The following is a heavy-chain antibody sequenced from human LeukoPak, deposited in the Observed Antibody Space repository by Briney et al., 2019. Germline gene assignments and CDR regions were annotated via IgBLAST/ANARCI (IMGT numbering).Heavy chain of an antibody. CDR3: ARFSKITWGDWGDAFDV. CDR2: IDDGGNT. Sequence: SETLSLMCSVYGGSFSDYFWGWIRQPPGKGLEWIGEIDDGGNTNYNPPLMSRVIVAMGRSKKQFSLLMRSVTAADTAVYYCARFSKITWGDWGDAFDVWGQGATVIVSS. D-gene: IGHD2-21*02. J-gene: IGHJ3*01. CDR1: GGSFSDYF. V-gene: IGHV4-34*01.